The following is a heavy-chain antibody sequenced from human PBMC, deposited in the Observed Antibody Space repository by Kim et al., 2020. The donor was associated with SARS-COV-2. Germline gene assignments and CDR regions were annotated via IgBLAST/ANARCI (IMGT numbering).Heavy chain of an antibody. CDR3: ASDYAWWARYDSDAFDI. V-gene: IGHV5-10-1*01. CDR2: IDPSDSYT. D-gene: IGHD3-16*01. CDR1: GYSFTSYW. Sequence: GESLKISCKGSGYSFTSYWISWVRQMPGKGLEWMGRIDPSDSYTNYSPSFQGHVTISADKSISTAYLQWSSLKASDTAMYYCASDYAWWARYDSDAFDIWGQGTMVTVSS. J-gene: IGHJ3*02.